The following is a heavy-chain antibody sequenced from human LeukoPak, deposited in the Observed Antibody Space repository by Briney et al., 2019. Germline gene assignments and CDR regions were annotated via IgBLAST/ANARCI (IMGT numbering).Heavy chain of an antibody. Sequence: GGSLRLSCAASGLTFSSYWMHWVRQAPGKGLVRVSRINSDGSSTSYADSVKGRFTISRDNAKNTLYLQMNSLRAEDTAVYYCARDGTYSSSSFDYWGQGTLVTVSS. CDR3: ARDGTYSSSSFDY. CDR1: GLTFSSYW. J-gene: IGHJ4*02. V-gene: IGHV3-74*01. CDR2: INSDGSST. D-gene: IGHD6-6*01.